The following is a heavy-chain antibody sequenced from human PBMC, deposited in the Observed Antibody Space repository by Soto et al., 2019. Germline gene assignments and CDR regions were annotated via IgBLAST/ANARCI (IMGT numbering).Heavy chain of an antibody. Sequence: INTGNGNTKYSQKFQGRVTITRDTSASTAYMELSSLRSEDTAVYYCARGDTMVRGVIIDYFDYWGQGTLVTVSS. V-gene: IGHV1-3*04. CDR3: ARGDTMVRGVIIDYFDY. D-gene: IGHD3-10*01. CDR2: INTGNGNT. J-gene: IGHJ4*02.